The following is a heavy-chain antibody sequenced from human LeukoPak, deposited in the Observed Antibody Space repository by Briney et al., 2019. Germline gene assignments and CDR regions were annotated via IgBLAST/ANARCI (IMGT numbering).Heavy chain of an antibody. Sequence: PSETLSLTCTVSGGSISSSSYYWAWIRQPPGKGLEWIGSIHYSGSTYRNPSLKSRVTISVDTSKNHFSLNLSSVTAADTAVFYCARHPPGIVPSPLDYWGQGTLVTVSS. D-gene: IGHD1-14*01. CDR3: ARHPPGIVPSPLDY. J-gene: IGHJ4*02. CDR1: GGSISSSSYY. V-gene: IGHV4-39*01. CDR2: IHYSGST.